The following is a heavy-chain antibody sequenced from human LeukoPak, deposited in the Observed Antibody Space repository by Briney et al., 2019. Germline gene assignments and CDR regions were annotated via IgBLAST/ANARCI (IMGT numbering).Heavy chain of an antibody. CDR2: IYTSGST. V-gene: IGHV4-4*07. D-gene: IGHD6-6*01. J-gene: IGHJ4*02. CDR1: GGSISSYY. CDR3: ERDSDPARPPRTYYFDY. Sequence: SETLSLTCTVSGGSISSYYCSWIRQPAGKGLEWIGRIYTSGSTNYNPSLKSRVTMSVDTSKNQFSLTLSSVNAADTAVYYCERDSDPARPPRTYYFDYWGQGTLVTVSS.